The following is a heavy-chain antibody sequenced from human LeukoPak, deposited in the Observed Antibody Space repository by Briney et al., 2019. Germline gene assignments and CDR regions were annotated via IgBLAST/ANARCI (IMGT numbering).Heavy chain of an antibody. D-gene: IGHD3-16*01. CDR1: GFTFSSYA. CDR2: ISGSGCST. CDR3: AKRGGH. V-gene: IGHV3-23*01. J-gene: IGHJ4*02. Sequence: GGSLTLSCAASGFTFSSYAMSWVRQATGKALEWFSAISGSGCSTLYGDSVKGRFTLYRDNSKHTLYLQMNSLRADDTAVYYCAKRGGHWGQGTLVTVSA.